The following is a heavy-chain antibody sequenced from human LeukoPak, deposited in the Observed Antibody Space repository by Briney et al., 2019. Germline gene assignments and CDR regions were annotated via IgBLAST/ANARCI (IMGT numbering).Heavy chain of an antibody. D-gene: IGHD6-13*01. J-gene: IGHJ4*02. Sequence: ASVKVSCKASGYTFTGYYMHWVRQAPGQGLEWMGWINPNSGGTNYAQKFQGRVTMTRDTSISTAYMELSRLRSDDTAVYYCARDASSSWYGSKPDFDYWGQGTLVTVSS. CDR1: GYTFTGYY. CDR2: INPNSGGT. V-gene: IGHV1-2*02. CDR3: ARDASSSWYGSKPDFDY.